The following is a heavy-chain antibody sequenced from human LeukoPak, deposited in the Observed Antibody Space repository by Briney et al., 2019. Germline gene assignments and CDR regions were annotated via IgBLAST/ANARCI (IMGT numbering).Heavy chain of an antibody. D-gene: IGHD3-10*01. V-gene: IGHV4-4*07. CDR2: IYTSGST. Sequence: SETLSLTCTVSGGSISSYYWSWIRQPAGKGLEWIGRIYTSGSTNYDPSLKSRVSMSVDTSKNQFSLKLTSVTAADTAVYYCARGFDYYYGSGRINWFDSWGQGTLATVSS. CDR3: ARGFDYYYGSGRINWFDS. CDR1: GGSISSYY. J-gene: IGHJ5*01.